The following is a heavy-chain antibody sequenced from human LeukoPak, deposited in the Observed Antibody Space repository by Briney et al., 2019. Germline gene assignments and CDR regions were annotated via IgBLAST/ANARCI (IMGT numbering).Heavy chain of an antibody. CDR3: ARDRITMVNEDPGEFDY. CDR2: IYYSGST. Sequence: SQTLSLTCTVSGGSISSGGYYWSWIRQHPRKGLEWIGYIYYSGSTYYNPSLKSRVTISVDTSKNQFSLKLSSVTAADTAVYYCARDRITMVNEDPGEFDYWGQGTLVTVSS. CDR1: GGSISSGGYY. J-gene: IGHJ4*02. V-gene: IGHV4-31*03. D-gene: IGHD3-10*01.